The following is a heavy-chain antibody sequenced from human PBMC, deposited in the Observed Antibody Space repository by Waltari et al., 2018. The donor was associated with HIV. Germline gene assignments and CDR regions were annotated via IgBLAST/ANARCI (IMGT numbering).Heavy chain of an antibody. Sequence: QVQLQESGPGLVKPSATLSLTCTVSGASTSTHYWSWIRQPPGRGLEWIGYIYYSGSTNYNPSLKSRVTISVDTSKNQFSLKLSSVTAADTAVYYCARTPIYYDQWGRRFDIWGQGTMVTVSS. J-gene: IGHJ3*02. CDR3: ARTPIYYDQWGRRFDI. CDR2: IYYSGST. CDR1: GASTSTHY. V-gene: IGHV4-59*11. D-gene: IGHD3-22*01.